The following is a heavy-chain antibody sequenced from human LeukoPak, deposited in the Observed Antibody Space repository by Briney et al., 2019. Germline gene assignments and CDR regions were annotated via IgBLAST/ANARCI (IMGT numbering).Heavy chain of an antibody. V-gene: IGHV4-61*02. CDR2: IYSSGST. CDR1: GGSTSSAHYS. J-gene: IGHJ4*02. CDR3: ARDPGDCSNGVCYLFDY. Sequence: SQTLSLTCTVSGGSTSSAHYSWSWIRQPAGKGPECIGRIYSSGSTNYNPSLKSRVTISVDTSKNQFSLKLSSVTAADTAVYHCARDPGDCSNGVCYLFDYWGQGTLVTVSS. D-gene: IGHD2-8*01.